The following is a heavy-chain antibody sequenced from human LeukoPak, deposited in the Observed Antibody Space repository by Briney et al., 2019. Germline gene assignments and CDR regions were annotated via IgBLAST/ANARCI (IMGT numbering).Heavy chain of an antibody. D-gene: IGHD3-10*01. CDR3: ARDSEAMVRGVINAFDI. Sequence: GGSLRLSCAASGFTFSSYGMHWVRQAPGKGLEWVAVISYDGSNKYYADSVKGRFTISRDNSKNTLYLQMNSLRAEDTAVYYCARDSEAMVRGVINAFDIWGQGTMVTVSS. V-gene: IGHV3-30*03. CDR1: GFTFSSYG. CDR2: ISYDGSNK. J-gene: IGHJ3*02.